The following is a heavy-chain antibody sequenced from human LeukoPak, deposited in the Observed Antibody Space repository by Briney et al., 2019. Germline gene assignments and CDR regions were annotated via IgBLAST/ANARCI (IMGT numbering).Heavy chain of an antibody. J-gene: IGHJ4*02. CDR1: GFTVSRYS. D-gene: IGHD2-21*02. V-gene: IGHV3-21*01. CDR3: ARESLTAIPFDY. Sequence: PGGSLRLSCGASGFTVSRYSMKWVRQAPEKGLEWVSSISSSSSYIYYADSVKGRFTISRDNAKNSLYLQMNSLRAEDTAVYYCARESLTAIPFDYWGQGTLVTVSS. CDR2: ISSSSSYI.